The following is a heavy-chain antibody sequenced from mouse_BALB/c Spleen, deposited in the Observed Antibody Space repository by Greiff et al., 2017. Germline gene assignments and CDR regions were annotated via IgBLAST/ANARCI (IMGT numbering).Heavy chain of an antibody. V-gene: IGHV1S137*01. D-gene: IGHD1-1*01. Sequence: QVQLQQSGAGLVRPGVSVKLSCAGSGYTFTDYAMHWVKQSHAKSLEWIGVISSYYGDASYNQKFKGKATMTVDKSTSTAYMELARLTSEDSDNCSSSSGGRSRGYFDYWGQGTTLTVSS. CDR1: GYTFTDYA. CDR3: SSGGRSRGYFDY. CDR2: ISSYYGDA. J-gene: IGHJ2*01.